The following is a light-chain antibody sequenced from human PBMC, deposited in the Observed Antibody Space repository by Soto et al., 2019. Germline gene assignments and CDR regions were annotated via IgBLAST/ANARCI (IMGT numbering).Light chain of an antibody. CDR1: SSDVGAYNY. J-gene: IGLJ1*01. V-gene: IGLV2-14*03. CDR3: SSYTTSFTYV. Sequence: QCALTQPASVSGSPGQSIAISCTGTSSDVGAYNYVSWYQQYPGKAPKLMIYDVSNRPSGVSDRFSGSKSGNTASLTISGLQAEDEADYYCSSYTTSFTYVFGTGTKVTVL. CDR2: DVS.